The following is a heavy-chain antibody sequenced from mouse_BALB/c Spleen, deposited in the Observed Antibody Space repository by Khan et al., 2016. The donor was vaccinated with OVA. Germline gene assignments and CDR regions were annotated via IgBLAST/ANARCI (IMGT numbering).Heavy chain of an antibody. V-gene: IGHV1S137*01. Sequence: VQLQESGAELVRPGVSVKISCKGSGYTFTDFTIHWVKQSHALSLEWIGVISTYYGDVTYNQKFKGKATMTVDKSSSTTYMELARLTSEDSAIYMCTRGGGGSSFAYWGQGTLVTVSA. J-gene: IGHJ3*01. CDR2: ISTYYGDV. CDR3: TRGGGGSSFAY. D-gene: IGHD1-1*01. CDR1: GYTFTDFT.